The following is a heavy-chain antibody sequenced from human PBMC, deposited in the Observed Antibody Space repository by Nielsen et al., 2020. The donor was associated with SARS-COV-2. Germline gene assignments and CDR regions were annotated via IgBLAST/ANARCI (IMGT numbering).Heavy chain of an antibody. D-gene: IGHD6-13*01. V-gene: IGHV3-23*01. CDR3: AKDGYSATWYAYFDY. CDR2: ITGSGGAT. Sequence: GGSLRLSCAASGFTFSSFVMSWVRQAPGKGLEWVSTITGSGGATFYADSVKGRFTISRDNSKNTLFLELNSLRAEDTAVYYCAKDGYSATWYAYFDYWGQGTLVTVSS. CDR1: GFTFSSFV. J-gene: IGHJ4*02.